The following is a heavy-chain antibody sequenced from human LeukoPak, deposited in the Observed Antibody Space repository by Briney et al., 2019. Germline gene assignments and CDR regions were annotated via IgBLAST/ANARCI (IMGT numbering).Heavy chain of an antibody. J-gene: IGHJ4*02. D-gene: IGHD4-17*01. CDR2: IYYSGGT. Sequence: PSETLSLTCTVSGGSISSGGYYWSWIRQHPGKGLEWIGYIYYSGGTYYNPSLKSRVTISVDTSKNQFSLKLSSVTAADTAVYYCARDPILHDYGDIRAGDWGQGTLVTVSS. CDR1: GGSISSGGYY. V-gene: IGHV4-31*03. CDR3: ARDPILHDYGDIRAGD.